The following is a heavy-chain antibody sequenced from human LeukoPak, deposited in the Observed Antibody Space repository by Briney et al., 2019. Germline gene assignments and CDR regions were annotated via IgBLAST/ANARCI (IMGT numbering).Heavy chain of an antibody. CDR1: GFTFSGYA. D-gene: IGHD1-7*01. J-gene: IGHJ4*02. Sequence: GGSLRLSSAVSGFTFSGYAIHWVRQAPGKGLEWVSSISSSSSYIYYADSVKGRFTISRDNAKNTLYQQMNSLRAEDTVVYYCTRVGLELRYFFDHWGQGTLVTVSS. CDR2: ISSSSSYI. V-gene: IGHV3-21*01. CDR3: TRVGLELRYFFDH.